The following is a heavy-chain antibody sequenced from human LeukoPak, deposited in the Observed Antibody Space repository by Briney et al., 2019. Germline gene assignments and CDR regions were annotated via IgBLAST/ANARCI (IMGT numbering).Heavy chain of an antibody. J-gene: IGHJ4*02. V-gene: IGHV3-21*01. D-gene: IGHD3-16*01. CDR3: ARSHPKLGELTEDDH. CDR2: ISSRSTYI. CDR1: GFTFSNYE. Sequence: GGSLRLSCAASGFTFSNYEMNWVRQAPGKGLEWVSSISSRSTYIYYADSVKGRFTISRDNAKNSLYLQMNSLRAEDTAVYYCARSHPKLGELTEDDHWGQGTLVTVSS.